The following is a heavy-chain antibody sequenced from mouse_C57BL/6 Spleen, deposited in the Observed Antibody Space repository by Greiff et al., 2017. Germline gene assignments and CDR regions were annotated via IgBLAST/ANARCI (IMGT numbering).Heavy chain of an antibody. J-gene: IGHJ1*03. CDR3: ARNNYWYFDV. CDR1: GFTFSDYG. CDR2: ISSGSSTI. V-gene: IGHV5-17*01. Sequence: EVMLVESGGGLVKPGGSLKLSCAASGFTFSDYGMHWVRQAPEKGLEWVAYISSGSSTIYYADTVKGRFPISRDNAKNTLFLQMTSLRSEDTAMYYCARNNYWYFDVWGTGTTVTVSS.